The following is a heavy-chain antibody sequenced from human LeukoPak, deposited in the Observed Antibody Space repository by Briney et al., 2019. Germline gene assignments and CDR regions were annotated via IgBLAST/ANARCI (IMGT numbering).Heavy chain of an antibody. J-gene: IGHJ5*02. Sequence: SETLSLTCSVSGGSISSGGFYWSWIRQPPGKGLEWIGYIHSSGNTYYNPSLKSRVFISVDASKNQFSLKVTSVTDADTAVYYCARERSMVRGISWFDPWGQGTLVTVSS. CDR3: ARERSMVRGISWFDP. CDR1: GGSISSGGFY. D-gene: IGHD3-10*01. CDR2: IHSSGNT. V-gene: IGHV4-30-4*01.